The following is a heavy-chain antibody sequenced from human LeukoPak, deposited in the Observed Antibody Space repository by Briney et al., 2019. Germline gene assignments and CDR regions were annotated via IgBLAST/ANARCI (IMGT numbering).Heavy chain of an antibody. D-gene: IGHD2-21*02. J-gene: IGHJ4*02. CDR2: IYYSGST. Sequence: SVTLSLTCTVSGGSISSSSYYWGWIRQPPGKGLEWIGSIYYSGSTYYNPSLKSRVTISVDTSKNQFSLKLSSVTAADTAVYYCARHAIVVVTAIGSFDYWGQGTLVTVSS. V-gene: IGHV4-39*01. CDR1: GGSISSSSYY. CDR3: ARHAIVVVTAIGSFDY.